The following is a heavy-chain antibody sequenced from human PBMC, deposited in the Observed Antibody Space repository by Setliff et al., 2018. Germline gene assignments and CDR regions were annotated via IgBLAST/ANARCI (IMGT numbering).Heavy chain of an antibody. CDR2: ISYSGST. CDR1: GGSVSSSSYY. D-gene: IGHD3-10*01. V-gene: IGHV4-39*07. CDR3: AATPYYFGSGCDY. Sequence: PSETLSLTCSVSGGSVSSSSYYWGWIRQPPGKGLEWIGSISYSGSTYYNPSLKSRVTISVDTSKNQFSLKLSSVTAADMAVFSCAATPYYFGSGCDYWGQGTLV. J-gene: IGHJ4*02.